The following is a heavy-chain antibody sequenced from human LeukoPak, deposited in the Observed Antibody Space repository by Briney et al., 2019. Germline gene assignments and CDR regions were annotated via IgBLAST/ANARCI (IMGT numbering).Heavy chain of an antibody. D-gene: IGHD5-24*01. CDR2: ITSSSTYI. J-gene: IGHJ5*02. Sequence: GGSLRLSCAASGFTFSRYSMNWVRQAPGKGLEWVSSITSSSTYIYYADSVKGRFTISRDNAKNTLYLQMNSLRAEDTAVYYCARLVEMATKRRHNWFDPWGQGTLVTVSS. V-gene: IGHV3-21*01. CDR1: GFTFSRYS. CDR3: ARLVEMATKRRHNWFDP.